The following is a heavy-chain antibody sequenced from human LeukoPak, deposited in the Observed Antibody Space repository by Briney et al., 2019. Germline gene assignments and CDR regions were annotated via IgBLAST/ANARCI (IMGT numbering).Heavy chain of an antibody. Sequence: PGGSLRLSCAASGFTFSSYALSWVRQAPGKGLEWVSTISGSGGTTYYADSVKGRFTISRDNSKNTLYLQMNSLRAEDTAVYYCAKEGGTVSPTHRYTPHYYFDYWGQGTLVTVSS. V-gene: IGHV3-23*01. J-gene: IGHJ4*02. CDR1: GFTFSSYA. CDR2: ISGSGGTT. D-gene: IGHD4-11*01. CDR3: AKEGGTVSPTHRYTPHYYFDY.